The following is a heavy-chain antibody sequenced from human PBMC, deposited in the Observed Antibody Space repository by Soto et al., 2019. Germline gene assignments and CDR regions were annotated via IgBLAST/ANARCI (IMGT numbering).Heavy chain of an antibody. CDR2: IYSGVST. V-gene: IGHV3-53*01. J-gene: IGHJ6*02. CDR3: VRDARYYGMDV. CDR1: GFTVSSNY. Sequence: GGSLRLSCAAYGFTVSSNYMSWVRQAPGKGLEWVSVIYSGVSTYYADSVKGRFTISRDNSKNTLYLQMNSLRAEDTAVYYCVRDARYYGMDVWGQGTTVTVSS.